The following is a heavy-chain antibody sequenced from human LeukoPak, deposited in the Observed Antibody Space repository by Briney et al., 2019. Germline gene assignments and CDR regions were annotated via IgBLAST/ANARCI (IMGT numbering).Heavy chain of an antibody. CDR2: INPDGSEK. CDR3: ARDLGGSGSYFPDGFDI. D-gene: IGHD3-10*01. CDR1: GFTFSSDW. J-gene: IGHJ3*02. Sequence: GGSLRLSCAVSGFTFSSDWMIWVRQAPGKGLEWVANINPDGSEKNYVDSVRGRFTISRDNAKNSLYLQMTSLRAEDTAVYYCARDLGGSGSYFPDGFDIWGQGTMVTVSS. V-gene: IGHV3-7*01.